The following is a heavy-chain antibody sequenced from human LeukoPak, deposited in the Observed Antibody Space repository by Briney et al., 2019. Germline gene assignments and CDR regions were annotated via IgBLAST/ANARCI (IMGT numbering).Heavy chain of an antibody. V-gene: IGHV4-59*08. CDR1: GGSISSYY. J-gene: IGHJ5*02. Sequence: SETLSLTCTVSGGSISSYYWSWIRQPPGKGLEWIGYIYYSGSTNYNPSLKSRVTISVDTSKNQFSLKLSSVTAADTAVYYCARLTTGSGRGSWFDPWGQGTLVTVSS. CDR3: ARLTTGSGRGSWFDP. CDR2: IYYSGST. D-gene: IGHD3-10*01.